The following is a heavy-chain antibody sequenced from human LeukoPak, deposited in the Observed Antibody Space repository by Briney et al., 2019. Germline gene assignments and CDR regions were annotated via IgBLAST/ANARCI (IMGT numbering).Heavy chain of an antibody. CDR1: NGSLSEYY. CDR3: ARATLRDELDY. J-gene: IGHJ4*02. V-gene: IGHV4-34*01. CDR2: INHSGST. Sequence: SETLSLTCAVYNGSLSEYYWSWIRQPPGKGLEWIGEINHSGSTNYNPSLKSRVTISVDTSKNQFSLKLSSVTAADTAVYYCARATLRDELDYWGQGTLVTVSS.